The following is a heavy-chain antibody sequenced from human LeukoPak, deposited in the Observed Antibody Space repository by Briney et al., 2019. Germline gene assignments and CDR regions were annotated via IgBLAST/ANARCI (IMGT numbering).Heavy chain of an antibody. J-gene: IGHJ4*02. Sequence: GGSLRLSCAASGFTFSSYGMNWVRQAPGKGLEWVSFISSSGSTKYYADSVKGRFTISRDNAKSSLYLQMNSLRAEDTAVYYCARSLIPYFDYWGQGTLVTVSS. CDR1: GFTFSSYG. CDR2: ISSSGSTK. V-gene: IGHV3-48*03. D-gene: IGHD2-21*01. CDR3: ARSLIPYFDY.